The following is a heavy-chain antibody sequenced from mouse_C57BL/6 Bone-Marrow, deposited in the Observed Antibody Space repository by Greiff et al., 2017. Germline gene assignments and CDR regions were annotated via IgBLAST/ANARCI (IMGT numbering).Heavy chain of an antibody. CDR1: GFTFSSYG. J-gene: IGHJ4*01. CDR3: ARQESIYYGNYVDYAMDY. CDR2: ISSGGSYT. V-gene: IGHV5-6*01. Sequence: EVKLQESGGDLVKPGGSLKLSCAASGFTFSSYGMSWVRPTPDKRLEWVATISSGGSYTYSPDSVKGRFTISRDNAKNTLYLQMSSVKSEDTAMYYCARQESIYYGNYVDYAMDYWGQGTSVTVSS. D-gene: IGHD2-1*01.